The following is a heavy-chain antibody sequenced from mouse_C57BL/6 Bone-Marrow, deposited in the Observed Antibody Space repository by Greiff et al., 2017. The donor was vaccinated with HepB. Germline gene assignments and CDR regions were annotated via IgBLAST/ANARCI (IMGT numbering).Heavy chain of an antibody. V-gene: IGHV1-67*01. D-gene: IGHD1-1*01. J-gene: IGHJ4*01. CDR2: ISTYYGDA. CDR3: ARPFITTVVATRGYAMDY. CDR1: GYTFTDYA. Sequence: VQLQQSGPELVRPGVSVKISCKGSGYTFTDYAMHWVKQSHAKSLEWIGVISTYYGDASYNQKFKDKATMTVDKSSSTAYMELARLTSEDSAVYYCARPFITTVVATRGYAMDYWGQGTSVTVAS.